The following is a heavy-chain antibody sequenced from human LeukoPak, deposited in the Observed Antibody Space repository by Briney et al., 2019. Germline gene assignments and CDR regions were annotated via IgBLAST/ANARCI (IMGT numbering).Heavy chain of an antibody. V-gene: IGHV1-2*02. Sequence: GASVKVSCKASGYTFTGYYMHWVRQAPGQGLEWMGWINPKSGGTNYAQKFQGRVTMTRDTSISTAYMELSRLRSDDTAVYYCARDVSEGNGAISMLRGVRVHRRTYFDYWGQGTLVTVSS. CDR3: ARDVSEGNGAISMLRGVRVHRRTYFDY. D-gene: IGHD3-10*01. CDR2: INPKSGGT. CDR1: GYTFTGYY. J-gene: IGHJ4*02.